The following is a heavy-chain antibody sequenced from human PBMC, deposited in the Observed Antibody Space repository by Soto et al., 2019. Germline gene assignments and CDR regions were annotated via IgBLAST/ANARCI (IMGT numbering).Heavy chain of an antibody. CDR1: GGSISSGDYY. D-gene: IGHD3-9*01. CDR2: IYYSGST. CDR3: ARFDYDILTGLFY. Sequence: SETLSLTCTVSGGSISSGDYYWSWIRQPPGKGLEWIGYIYYSGSTYYNPSLKSRVTISVDTSKNQFSLKLSSVTAADTAVYYCARFDYDILTGLFYWGQGTLVTVSS. V-gene: IGHV4-30-4*02. J-gene: IGHJ4*02.